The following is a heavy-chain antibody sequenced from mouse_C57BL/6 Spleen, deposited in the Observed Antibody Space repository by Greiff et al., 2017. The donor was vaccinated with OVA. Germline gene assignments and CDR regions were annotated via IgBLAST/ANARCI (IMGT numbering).Heavy chain of an antibody. V-gene: IGHV2-5*01. CDR1: GFSLTSYG. J-gene: IGHJ4*01. CDR3: AKNVRGFDYAMDY. CDR2: IWRGGST. Sequence: VQLQESGPGLVQPSQSLSITCTVSGFSLTSYGVHWVRQSPGKGLEWLGVIWRGGSTDYNAAFMSRLSITKDNSKSQVFFKMNSLQADDTAIYYCAKNVRGFDYAMDYWGQGTSVTVSS.